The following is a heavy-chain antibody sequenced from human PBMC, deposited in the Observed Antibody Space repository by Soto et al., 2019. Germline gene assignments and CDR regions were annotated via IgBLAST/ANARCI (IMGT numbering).Heavy chain of an antibody. CDR1: GYTFSAYA. CDR2: ISAYNGNT. D-gene: IGHD3-22*01. V-gene: IGHV1-18*01. CDR3: ARDLTPGVVDH. Sequence: GASVKVSCKASGYTFSAYALHWVRQAPGQVLEWLGCISAYNGNTKYAQKLQGRFTMTTDTSTSTAYMELRSLRSDDTAVYYCARDLTPGVVDHWGQGTLVTVSS. J-gene: IGHJ4*02.